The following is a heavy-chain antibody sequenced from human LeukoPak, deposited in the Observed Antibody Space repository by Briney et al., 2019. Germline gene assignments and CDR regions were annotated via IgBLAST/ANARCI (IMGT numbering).Heavy chain of an antibody. CDR1: GGXISSYL. D-gene: IGHD2-15*01. V-gene: IGHV4-59*08. CDR3: ARTYCSGGSCHFDY. CDR2: IYYSGST. Sequence: SETLSLTCTVSGGXISSYLWSWIRQPPGKGLEWIGYIYYSGSTSYNPSLRSRVTISVDTSKNQFSLQLSSVTAADTAFYYCARTYCSGGSCHFDYWGQGTLVTVSS. J-gene: IGHJ4*02.